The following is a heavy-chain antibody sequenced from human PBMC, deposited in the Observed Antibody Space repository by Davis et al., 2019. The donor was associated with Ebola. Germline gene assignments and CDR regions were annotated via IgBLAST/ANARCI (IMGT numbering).Heavy chain of an antibody. D-gene: IGHD4-17*01. V-gene: IGHV3-66*01. CDR3: ARVDGDYYYGMDV. CDR2: IYSGGST. J-gene: IGHJ6*02. Sequence: GESLKISCGTSGFTFSSYGMNWVRQAPGKGLEWVSVIYSGGSTYYADSVKGRFTISRDNSKNTLYLQMNSLRAEDTAVYYCARVDGDYYYGMDVWGQGTTVTVSS. CDR1: GFTFSSYG.